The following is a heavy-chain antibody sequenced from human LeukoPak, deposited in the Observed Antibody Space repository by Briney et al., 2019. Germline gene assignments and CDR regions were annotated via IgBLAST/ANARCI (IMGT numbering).Heavy chain of an antibody. V-gene: IGHV3-21*01. J-gene: IGHJ3*02. CDR3: ARDPFSYYYDSSGYYLDAFDI. CDR1: GFTFSSYS. CDR2: ISSSSSYI. Sequence: GRSLRLSCAASGFTFSSYSMNWVRQAPGKGLEWVSSISSSSSYIYYADSVKGRFTISRDNAKNSLYLQMNSLRAEDTAVYYCARDPFSYYYDSSGYYLDAFDIWGQGTMVTVSS. D-gene: IGHD3-22*01.